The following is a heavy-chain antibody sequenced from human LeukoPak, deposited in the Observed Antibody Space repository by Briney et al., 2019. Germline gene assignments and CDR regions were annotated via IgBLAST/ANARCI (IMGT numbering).Heavy chain of an antibody. CDR2: ISSSGRTI. CDR3: ARASFGDSIDY. D-gene: IGHD3-16*01. CDR1: GFTFSDYY. Sequence: GGSLRLSCVASGFTFSDYYMSWLRQAPGKGLEWVSYISSSGRTIYDADSVKGRFTISRDNAKNSLYLQMNSLSAEDTAVYYCARASFGDSIDYWGQGTLVTVSS. J-gene: IGHJ4*02. V-gene: IGHV3-11*04.